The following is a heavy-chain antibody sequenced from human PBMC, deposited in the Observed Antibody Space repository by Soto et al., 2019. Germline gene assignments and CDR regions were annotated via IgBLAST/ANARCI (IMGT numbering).Heavy chain of an antibody. CDR1: GGSISSYY. D-gene: IGHD3-16*02. CDR3: ARGRSQDYDYIWGSYRSLYFDY. V-gene: IGHV4-59*08. J-gene: IGHJ4*02. CDR2: IYYSGST. Sequence: PSETLSLTCTVSGGSISSYYWSWIRQPPGKGLEWIGYIYYSGSTNYNPSLKSRVTISVDTSKNQFSLKLSSVTAADTAVYYCARGRSQDYDYIWGSYRSLYFDYWGQGTLVTVS.